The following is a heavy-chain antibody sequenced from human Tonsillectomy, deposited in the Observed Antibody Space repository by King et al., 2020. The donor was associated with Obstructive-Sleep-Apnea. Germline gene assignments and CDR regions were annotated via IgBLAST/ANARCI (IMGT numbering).Heavy chain of an antibody. Sequence: QLQESGPGLVKPSETLSLTCTVSGGSINSYYWSWIRQPPGKGLEWVGYIRYSGNTNSKPSLKSRVTISVDTSKNQFSLRLSSVTAADTAVYYCARHFYNSGSLGCFDSWGQGTLVTVSS. V-gene: IGHV4-59*08. CDR3: ARHFYNSGSLGCFDS. CDR1: GGSINSYY. J-gene: IGHJ4*02. CDR2: IRYSGNT. D-gene: IGHD6-19*01.